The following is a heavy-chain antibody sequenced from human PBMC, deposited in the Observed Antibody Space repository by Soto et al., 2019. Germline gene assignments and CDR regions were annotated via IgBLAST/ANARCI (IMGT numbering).Heavy chain of an antibody. CDR1: GGTFSSYA. CDR3: ARGLMGGYSYGSARHYYGMDV. Sequence: SVKVSCKASGGTFSSYAISWVRQAPGQGLEWMGGIIPIFGTANYAQKFQGRVTITADESTSTAYMELSSLRSEDTAVYYCARGLMGGYSYGSARHYYGMDVWGQGTTVTSP. CDR2: IIPIFGTA. J-gene: IGHJ6*02. D-gene: IGHD5-18*01. V-gene: IGHV1-69*13.